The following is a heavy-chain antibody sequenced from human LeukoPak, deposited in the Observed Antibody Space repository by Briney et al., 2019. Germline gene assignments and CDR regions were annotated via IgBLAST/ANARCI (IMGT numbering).Heavy chain of an antibody. D-gene: IGHD2-21*01. CDR2: IFHTGNT. J-gene: IGHJ4*02. CDR3: ARNHDWAFDY. CDR1: GDSISRGHR. V-gene: IGHV4-4*02. Sequence: SGTLSLTCAVSGDSISRGHRWNWVRQPPGKGLEWIGEIFHTGNTNYNPSLKSRVTMSVDKSKNQFSLNLTSVTATDTAVYYCARNHDWAFDYWGQGTLATVSS.